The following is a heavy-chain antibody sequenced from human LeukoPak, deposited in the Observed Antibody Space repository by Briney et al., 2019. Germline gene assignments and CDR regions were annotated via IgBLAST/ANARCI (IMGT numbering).Heavy chain of an antibody. Sequence: SETLSLTCTVSGGAVSSGSYYWSWIRQPAGRGLEWIGSIYYSGSTNYNPSLKSRVTISVDTSNNQFSLKLSSVNAADTAVYYCARVGIAFGGVIVSQYNFASWGQGTLVTVSS. CDR2: IYYSGST. CDR1: GGAVSSGSYY. D-gene: IGHD3-16*02. J-gene: IGHJ4*02. V-gene: IGHV4-61*01. CDR3: ARVGIAFGGVIVSQYNFAS.